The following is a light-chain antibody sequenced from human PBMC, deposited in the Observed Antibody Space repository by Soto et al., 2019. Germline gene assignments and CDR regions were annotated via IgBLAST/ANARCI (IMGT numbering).Light chain of an antibody. CDR1: QSISSW. J-gene: IGKJ3*01. CDR2: AAS. Sequence: EIQMTQSPCSRSGSVGDRLTIIYXASQSISSWLNWYQQKPGKAPKLLIYAASSLQSGVPSRFSGSGSGTDFTLTISSLQPEDFATYYCQQSYSTLLTFGPGTKVDIK. V-gene: IGKV1-39*01. CDR3: QQSYSTLLT.